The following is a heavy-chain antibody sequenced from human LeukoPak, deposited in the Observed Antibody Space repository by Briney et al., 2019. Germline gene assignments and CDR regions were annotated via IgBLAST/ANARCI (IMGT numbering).Heavy chain of an antibody. CDR3: AREKMTTLTTIDY. V-gene: IGHV4-4*07. CDR2: IYISGTP. D-gene: IGHD4-11*01. CDR1: GDSISTYY. Sequence: WDTLSLTCSVSGDSISTYYWTWIRQPAGKGLEWIGRIYISGTPNYNPSLRGRVTMSIDTSMNQFPLKLTSVTAADTAVYYCAREKMTTLTTIDYWGQGTLVTVSS. J-gene: IGHJ4*02.